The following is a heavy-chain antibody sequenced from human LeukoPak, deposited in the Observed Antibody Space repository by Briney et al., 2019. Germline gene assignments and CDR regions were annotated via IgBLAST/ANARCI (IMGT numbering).Heavy chain of an antibody. D-gene: IGHD3-9*01. J-gene: IGHJ3*02. Sequence: GESLKISCKASGYRFTSYWIGWVRQMPGKGLEWMGVIYPGDSETKYSPSFQGQVTISVDKSITTAYLQWSSLKASDTAMYYCARRGYDILTGYSWEAFDIRGQGTMVTVSS. CDR3: ARRGYDILTGYSWEAFDI. CDR1: GYRFTSYW. V-gene: IGHV5-51*01. CDR2: IYPGDSET.